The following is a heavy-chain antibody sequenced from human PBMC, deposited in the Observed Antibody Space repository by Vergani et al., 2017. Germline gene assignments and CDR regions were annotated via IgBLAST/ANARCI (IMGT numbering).Heavy chain of an antibody. CDR3: ASGGHGSENGGALQL. D-gene: IGHD3-10*01. J-gene: IGHJ3*01. CDR2: IYPGDSEV. V-gene: IGHV5-51*01. Sequence: EKQLVQSGSEPKKPGESLKISCHAFGYIFSNFWIGWVRQRPGRGLEWMGIIYPGDSEVKSNPTFRGQVIFSVDTSVNTAYLQWRSLQASDTATYFCASGGHGSENGGALQLWGQGTNITVSS. CDR1: GYIFSNFW.